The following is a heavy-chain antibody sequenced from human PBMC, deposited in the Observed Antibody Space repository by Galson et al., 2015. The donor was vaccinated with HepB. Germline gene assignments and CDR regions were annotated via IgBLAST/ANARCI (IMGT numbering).Heavy chain of an antibody. CDR2: ISWNSGSI. V-gene: IGHV3-9*01. CDR1: GFTFDDYA. CDR3: AKAYFPEYSSSSGGEYYFDY. Sequence: SLRLSCAASGFTFDDYAMHWVRQAPGKGLEWVSGISWNSGSIGYADSVKGRFTISRDNAKNSLYLQMNSLRAEDTALYYCAKAYFPEYSSSSGGEYYFDYWGQGTLVTVSS. J-gene: IGHJ4*02. D-gene: IGHD6-6*01.